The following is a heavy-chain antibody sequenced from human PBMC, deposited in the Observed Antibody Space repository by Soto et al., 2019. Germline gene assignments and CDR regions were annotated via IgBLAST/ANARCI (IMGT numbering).Heavy chain of an antibody. CDR1: GFTFSSYA. V-gene: IGHV3-23*01. CDR3: AKRSSGSHFDY. Sequence: EVQLLESGGGLVQPGGSLRLSCAASGFTFSSYAMSWVRQAPGKGLEWVSVISGSGDSTYYADSVKGRFTISRDNSKNTLYLHMNSLRADDTAVYYCAKRSSGSHFDYWGQGTLVTVSS. D-gene: IGHD3-10*01. J-gene: IGHJ4*02. CDR2: ISGSGDST.